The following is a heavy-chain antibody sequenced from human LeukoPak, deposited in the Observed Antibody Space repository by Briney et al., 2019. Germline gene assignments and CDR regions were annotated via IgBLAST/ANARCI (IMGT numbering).Heavy chain of an antibody. CDR1: GGSFSGYY. D-gene: IGHD3-22*01. Sequence: PSETLSLTCAVYGGSFSGYYWSWIRQPPGKGLEWIGEINHSGSTNYNPSLKSRVTISVDTSKNQFSLKLSSVTAADTAVYYCARKRRYYYDSSGYPFDYWGQGTLVTVSS. CDR3: ARKRRYYYDSSGYPFDY. V-gene: IGHV4-34*01. J-gene: IGHJ4*02. CDR2: INHSGST.